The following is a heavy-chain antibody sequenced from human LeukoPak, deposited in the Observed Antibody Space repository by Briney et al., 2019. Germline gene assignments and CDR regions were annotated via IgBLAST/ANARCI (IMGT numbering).Heavy chain of an antibody. CDR1: GYTFSSYG. CDR2: IWYDGSNK. CDR3: ARDSPPNRNYVPAGLGY. Sequence: PGGSLRLSCAASGYTFSSYGMHWVRQAPGKGLEWVAVIWYDGSNKYYADSVKGRFTISRDNSKNTLYLQMNSRRAEDTAVYYCARDSPPNRNYVPAGLGYWGQGTLVTVSS. D-gene: IGHD1-7*01. J-gene: IGHJ4*02. V-gene: IGHV3-33*01.